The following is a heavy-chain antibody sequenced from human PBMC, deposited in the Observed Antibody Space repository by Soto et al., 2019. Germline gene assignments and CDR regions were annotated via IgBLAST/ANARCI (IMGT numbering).Heavy chain of an antibody. V-gene: IGHV3-74*01. J-gene: IGHJ6*02. CDR2: INSDGSST. CDR1: GFTFSSYW. D-gene: IGHD6-13*01. CDR3: ASGDVAAAFYGMDV. Sequence: GSLRLSCAASGFTFSSYWMHWVRQAPGKGLVWVSRINSDGSSTSYADSVKGRFTISRDNAKNTLYLQMNSLRAEDTAVYYCASGDVAAAFYGMDVWGQGTTVTVSS.